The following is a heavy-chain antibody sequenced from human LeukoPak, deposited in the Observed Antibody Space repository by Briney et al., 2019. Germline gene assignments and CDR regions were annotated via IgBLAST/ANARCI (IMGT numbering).Heavy chain of an antibody. V-gene: IGHV4-61*01. CDR2: IYYSGST. J-gene: IGHJ2*01. CDR1: GGSVSNGSYY. Sequence: SETLSLTCTVSGGSVSNGSYYWSWIRQPPGKGLEWIGYIYYSGSTNYNPSLKSRVTISVDTSKNQFSLKLSSVTAADTAVYYCARFSSHDWYFDLWGRGALVTVSS. CDR3: ARFSSHDWYFDL.